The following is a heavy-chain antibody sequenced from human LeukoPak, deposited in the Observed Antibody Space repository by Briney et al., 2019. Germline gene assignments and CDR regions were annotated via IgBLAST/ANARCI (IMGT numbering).Heavy chain of an antibody. CDR3: ARDLPFQH. V-gene: IGHV3-66*01. CDR2: IYSGGST. CDR1: GFTVRSNY. J-gene: IGHJ1*01. Sequence: GGSLRLSCAASGFTVRSNYMSWVRQAPGKGLEWVSAIYSGGSTYYADSVKGRFTISRDNSKNTLYLQMNSLRAEDTAVYYCARDLPFQHWGQGTLVTVSS.